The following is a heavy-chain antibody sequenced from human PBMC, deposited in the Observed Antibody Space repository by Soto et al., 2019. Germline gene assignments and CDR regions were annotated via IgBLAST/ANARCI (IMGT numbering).Heavy chain of an antibody. CDR2: IIPMFGTA. V-gene: IGHV1-69*12. D-gene: IGHD5-18*01. CDR3: ASGIQLWLRRINNGYSG. CDR1: GGTFSTYA. Sequence: QVQLVQSGAEVKKPESSVKVSCKAPGGTFSTYAISWVLQDPGQGLEWMGGIIPMFGTANYAQRFQDRVTSTADEPTNTDYMELSSLRSEDKAVYFGASGIQLWLRRINNGYSGWGQGTLVTVS. J-gene: IGHJ4*02.